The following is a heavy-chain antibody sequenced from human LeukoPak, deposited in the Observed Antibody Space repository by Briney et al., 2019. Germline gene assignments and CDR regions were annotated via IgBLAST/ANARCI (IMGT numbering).Heavy chain of an antibody. CDR2: IYYSGST. D-gene: IGHD3-3*01. V-gene: IGHV4-39*01. CDR3: ARLVQAYDFWSGYYHWGRAVDYFDY. J-gene: IGHJ4*02. Sequence: PSETLSLTCTVSGGSISSSSYYWGWIRQPPGKGLEWIGSIYYSGSTYYNPSLKSRVTISVDTSKNQFSLKLSSVTAADTAVYYCARLVQAYDFWSGYYHWGRAVDYFDYWGQGTLVTVSS. CDR1: GGSISSSSYY.